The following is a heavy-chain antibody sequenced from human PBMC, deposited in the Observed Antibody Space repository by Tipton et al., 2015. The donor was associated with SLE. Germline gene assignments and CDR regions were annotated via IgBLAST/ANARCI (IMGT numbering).Heavy chain of an antibody. CDR2: IYYSGGI. CDR1: GGSFSGYY. CDR3: ARRDGLNGFDI. D-gene: IGHD2-21*01. Sequence: TLSLTCAVYGGSFSGYYWGWIRQLPGKGLEWIGNIYYSGGIYYNPSLMSRITISVDTSKNQYSLKLSSVTAADTAVYFCARRDGLNGFDIWGRGTMVTVSS. V-gene: IGHV4-34*01. J-gene: IGHJ3*02.